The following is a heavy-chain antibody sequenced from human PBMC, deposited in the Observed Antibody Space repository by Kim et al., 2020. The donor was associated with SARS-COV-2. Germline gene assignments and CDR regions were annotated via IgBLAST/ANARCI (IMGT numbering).Heavy chain of an antibody. CDR3: ARDSGWGSGTYFDY. CDR1: GFTFSSYG. J-gene: IGHJ4*02. D-gene: IGHD3-16*01. CDR2: IWYDGSNK. Sequence: GGSLRLSCAASGFTFSSYGMHWVRQAPGKGLEWVAVIWYDGSNKYYADSVKGRFTISRDNSKNTLYLQMNSLRAEDTAVYYCARDSGWGSGTYFDYWGQGTLVTVSS. V-gene: IGHV3-33*01.